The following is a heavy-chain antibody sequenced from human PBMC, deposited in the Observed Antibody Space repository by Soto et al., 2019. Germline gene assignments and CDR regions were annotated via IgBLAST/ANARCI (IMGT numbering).Heavy chain of an antibody. V-gene: IGHV1-8*01. D-gene: IGHD1-1*01. J-gene: IGHJ4*02. CDR1: GYTFTSYD. CDR3: ARRAETNGWNGFGADKYYFDF. CDR2: LNPNTGNS. Sequence: ASVKLSCKASGYTFTSYDIYWVRQATGQGLEWMGWLNPNTGNSGYAQKFQGRITVTSDTSINTVHMELSSLRSEDTAVYYCARRAETNGWNGFGADKYYFDFWGQGTLVTVSS.